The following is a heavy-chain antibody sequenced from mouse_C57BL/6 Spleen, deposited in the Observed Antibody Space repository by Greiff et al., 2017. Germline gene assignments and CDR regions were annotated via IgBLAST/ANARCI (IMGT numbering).Heavy chain of an antibody. D-gene: IGHD1-1*01. J-gene: IGHJ2*01. V-gene: IGHV1-63*01. CDR2: IYPGGGYT. CDR1: GYTFTNYW. Sequence: QVQLKESGAELVRPGTSVKMSCKASGYTFTNYWIGWAKQRPGHGLEWIGDIYPGGGYTNYNEKFKGKATLTADKSSSTAYMQFSSLTSEDSAIYYCARGGSSVYYFDYWGQGTTLTVSS. CDR3: ARGGSSVYYFDY.